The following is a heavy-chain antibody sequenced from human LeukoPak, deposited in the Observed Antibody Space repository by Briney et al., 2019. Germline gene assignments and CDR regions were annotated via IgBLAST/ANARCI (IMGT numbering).Heavy chain of an antibody. CDR3: ARIPDTTGGGDY. CDR1: GFTFSSYS. V-gene: IGHV3-21*01. J-gene: IGHJ4*02. CDR2: ISSSSSPI. Sequence: GGSLRLSCAASGFTFSSYSMNWVRQAPGKGLEWVSSISSSSSPIYYADSVKGRFTISRDNAKNSLYLQMNSLRAEDTAVYYCARIPDTTGGGDYWGQGTLVTVSS. D-gene: IGHD1-14*01.